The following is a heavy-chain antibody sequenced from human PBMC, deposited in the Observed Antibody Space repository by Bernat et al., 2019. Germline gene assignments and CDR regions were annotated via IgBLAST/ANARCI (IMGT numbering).Heavy chain of an antibody. V-gene: IGHV1-46*01. CDR1: GYTFTNYY. D-gene: IGHD4-17*01. J-gene: IGHJ5*02. CDR3: ARVTATMTNDKGWFDP. Sequence: QVQLVQSGAEVKKPGASVKVSCKASGYTFTNYYIHWLRQAPGQGLEWMGIINPSGGTTSYAQSFQGRVTMTRDTSTSTVYMELSSLRSEDTAVYYCARVTATMTNDKGWFDPWGQGTLVIVSS. CDR2: INPSGGTT.